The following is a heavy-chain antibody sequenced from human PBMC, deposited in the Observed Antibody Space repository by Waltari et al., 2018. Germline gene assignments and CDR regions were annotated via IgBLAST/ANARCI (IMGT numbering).Heavy chain of an antibody. CDR2: IYYSGST. CDR3: ARVRATTVTTWRVYYFDY. D-gene: IGHD4-17*01. Sequence: QVQLQESGPGLVKPSETLSLTCTVSGGSISSHYWSWIRQPPGKGLEWIGYIYYSGSTNYNPSLKSRVTISVDTSKNQFSLKLSSVTAADTAVYYCARVRATTVTTWRVYYFDYWGQGTLVTVSS. V-gene: IGHV4-59*11. J-gene: IGHJ4*02. CDR1: GGSISSHY.